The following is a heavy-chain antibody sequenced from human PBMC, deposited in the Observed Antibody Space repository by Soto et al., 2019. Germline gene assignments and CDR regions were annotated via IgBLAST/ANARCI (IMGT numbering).Heavy chain of an antibody. Sequence: QVQLQESGPGLVKPSQTLSLTCTVSGGSISSGGYYWSWIRQHPGKGLEWIGYIYYSGSTYYNPSLKSRVTISVDTSKNQFYLKLSSVTAADTAVYYCARAYCGGSCQEYYFDYWGQGTLVTVSS. CDR3: ARAYCGGSCQEYYFDY. D-gene: IGHD2-15*01. CDR1: GGSISSGGYY. V-gene: IGHV4-31*03. CDR2: IYYSGST. J-gene: IGHJ4*02.